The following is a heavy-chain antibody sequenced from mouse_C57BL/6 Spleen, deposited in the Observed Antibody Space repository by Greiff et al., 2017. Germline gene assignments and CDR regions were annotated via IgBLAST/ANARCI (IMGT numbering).Heavy chain of an antibody. Sequence: VQLVESGAELVKPGASVKISCKASGYAFSSYWMNWVKQRPGKGLEWIGQIYPGDGDTNYNGKFKGKATLTADKSSSTAYMQLSSLTSEDSAVYFCARSDTTVVPRDYWGQGTTLTVSS. D-gene: IGHD1-1*01. CDR2: IYPGDGDT. CDR1: GYAFSSYW. V-gene: IGHV1-80*01. J-gene: IGHJ2*01. CDR3: ARSDTTVVPRDY.